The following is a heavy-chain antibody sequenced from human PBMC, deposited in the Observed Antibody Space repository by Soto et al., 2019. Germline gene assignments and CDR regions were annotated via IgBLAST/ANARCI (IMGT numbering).Heavy chain of an antibody. CDR3: ARERRDGYNSGY. V-gene: IGHV1-18*01. CDR1: GYTFTSYG. J-gene: IGHJ4*02. D-gene: IGHD5-12*01. Sequence: ASVKVSCKASGYTFTSYGIGWVRQAPGQGLEWMGWIGAYNGNTNYAQKLQGRVTMTTDTSTSTAYMELRSLRSDDTAVYYCARERRDGYNSGYWGQGTLVTVSS. CDR2: IGAYNGNT.